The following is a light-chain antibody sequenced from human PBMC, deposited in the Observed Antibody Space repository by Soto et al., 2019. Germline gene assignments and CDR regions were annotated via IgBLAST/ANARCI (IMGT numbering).Light chain of an antibody. J-gene: IGLJ2*01. CDR2: EVS. V-gene: IGLV2-14*01. CDR3: SSYTSSSTLV. CDR1: SSDVGGYNY. Sequence: QSALTQPASVSGSHGQSITISCTGTSSDVGGYNYVSWYQQHPGKAPKLMIYEVSNRPSGGSNRFSGSKSGNTASLSISGLQAEDEADYYCSSYTSSSTLVFGGGTKLTVL.